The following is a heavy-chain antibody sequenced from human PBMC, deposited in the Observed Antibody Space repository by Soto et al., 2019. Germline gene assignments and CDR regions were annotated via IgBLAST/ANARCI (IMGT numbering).Heavy chain of an antibody. CDR2: IYYSGST. CDR3: ARFATVTTNYYYGMDV. J-gene: IGHJ6*02. CDR1: GSTVRSRNYN. D-gene: IGHD4-17*01. V-gene: IGHV4-39*01. Sequence: SETLYPTYTVSGSTVRSRNYNWGWIRQPPGKGLEWIGSIYYSGSTYYNPSLKSRVTISVDTSKDQFSLKLSSVTAADTAVYYCARFATVTTNYYYGMDVWGQGTTVS.